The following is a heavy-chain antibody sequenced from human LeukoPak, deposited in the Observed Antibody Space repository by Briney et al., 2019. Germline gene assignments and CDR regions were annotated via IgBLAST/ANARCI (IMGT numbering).Heavy chain of an antibody. CDR1: GFTFSDYY. CDR3: ARDGGSSSWYFHYYYMDV. D-gene: IGHD6-13*01. J-gene: IGHJ6*03. Sequence: GGSLRLSCAASGFTFSDYYMRWIRQAPGKGLGWVSYISSSGSTIYYAASVKRRFNISRDNAKNSLYLQMNSLRAEDTAVYYCARDGGSSSWYFHYYYMDVWGKGTTVTVSS. V-gene: IGHV3-11*04. CDR2: ISSSGSTI.